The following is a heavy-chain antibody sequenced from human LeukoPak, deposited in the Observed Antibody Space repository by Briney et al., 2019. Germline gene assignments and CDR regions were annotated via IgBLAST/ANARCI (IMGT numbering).Heavy chain of an antibody. V-gene: IGHV4-4*02. Sequence: SETLSLTCAVSGGSISSNNWWSWVRQPPGKGLEWIGEIFHGGSTNYSPSLKSRVTLSLDKSKNQFSLRLTYVTAADTAVYYCAKSPIAAAGIDYFQYWGQGTLVTVSS. CDR1: GGSISSNNW. J-gene: IGHJ1*01. CDR3: AKSPIAAAGIDYFQY. D-gene: IGHD6-13*01. CDR2: IFHGGST.